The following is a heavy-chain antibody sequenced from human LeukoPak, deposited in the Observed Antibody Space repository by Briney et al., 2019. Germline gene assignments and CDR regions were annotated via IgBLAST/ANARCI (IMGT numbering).Heavy chain of an antibody. Sequence: ASVKVSCKASGYTFTSYDINWVRQATGQGLEWMGWMNPNSGNTGYAQKFQGRVTMTTDTSTSTAYMELRSLRSDDTAVYYCARDSEGMDVWGQGTTVTVSS. CDR3: ARDSEGMDV. D-gene: IGHD2-21*01. J-gene: IGHJ6*02. CDR1: GYTFTSYD. CDR2: MNPNSGNT. V-gene: IGHV1-8*01.